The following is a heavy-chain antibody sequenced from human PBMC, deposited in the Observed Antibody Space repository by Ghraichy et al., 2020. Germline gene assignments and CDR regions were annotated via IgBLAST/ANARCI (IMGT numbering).Heavy chain of an antibody. CDR3: ARQMTTVTTFDY. CDR1: GLTVSSNY. CDR2: IYSGGST. J-gene: IGHJ4*02. Sequence: GVLRLSCAASGLTVSSNYMSWVRQAPGKGLEWVSAIYSGGSTYYADSVKGRFTISRDNSKDTLYLQMNSLRGEDTAVYYCARQMTTVTTFDYWGQGTLVTVSS. V-gene: IGHV3-66*02. D-gene: IGHD4-17*01.